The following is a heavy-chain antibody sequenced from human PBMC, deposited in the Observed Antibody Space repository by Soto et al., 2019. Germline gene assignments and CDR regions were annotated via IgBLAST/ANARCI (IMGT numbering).Heavy chain of an antibody. CDR3: ARGYYDSSGYYYGYNWFDP. CDR2: IYYSGST. J-gene: IGHJ5*02. Sequence: SETLSLTCTVSGGSISSSSYYWGWIRQPPGKGLEWIGSIYYSGSTYYNPSLKSRVTISVDTSKNQFSLKLSSVTAADTAVYYCARGYYDSSGYYYGYNWFDPWGQGTLVTVSS. CDR1: GGSISSSSYY. D-gene: IGHD3-22*01. V-gene: IGHV4-39*07.